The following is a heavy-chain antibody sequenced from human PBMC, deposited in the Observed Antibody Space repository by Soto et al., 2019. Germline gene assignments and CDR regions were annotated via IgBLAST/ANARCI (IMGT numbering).Heavy chain of an antibody. CDR1: GGSIGSSSYY. Sequence: QLQLQESGPGLVKPSETLSLACTVSGGSIGSSSYYWGWLRQPPGKGLEWIGSIDYSGSTYYNPSFKSRLPISVDTSKNQFSLDLSSVTAADTAVYYCARPRIEGRINWYFDLWGRGTLVTVSS. V-gene: IGHV4-39*01. D-gene: IGHD3-16*01. J-gene: IGHJ2*01. CDR3: ARPRIEGRINWYFDL. CDR2: IDYSGST.